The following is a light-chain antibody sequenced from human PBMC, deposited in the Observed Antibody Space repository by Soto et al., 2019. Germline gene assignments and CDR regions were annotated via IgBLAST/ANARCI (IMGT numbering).Light chain of an antibody. CDR1: SSDVGGHNY. CDR2: EVS. V-gene: IGLV2-14*01. Sequence: QSVLTQPPSVSGSPGQSITISCTGTSSDVGGHNYVSWYQQHPGRAPKLMIYEVSNRPSGVSNRFSGSKSGNTASLTISGLQPEDEADYYCSSYTSSSTYVFGTGTKVTVL. CDR3: SSYTSSSTYV. J-gene: IGLJ1*01.